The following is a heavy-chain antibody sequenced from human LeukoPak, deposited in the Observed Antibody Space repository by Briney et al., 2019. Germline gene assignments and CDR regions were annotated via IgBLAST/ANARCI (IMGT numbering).Heavy chain of an antibody. D-gene: IGHD5-12*01. CDR3: ARTSGYTYFDY. CDR2: IYNSGGI. CDR1: DGSISSNY. J-gene: IGHJ4*02. Sequence: SETLSLTCTVSDGSISSNYWSWIRQPPGKGLEWIGYIYNSGGINYNPSLKSRVAISVDTSKNQFSLKLNSVTAADTAVYYCARTSGYTYFDYWGQGTLVTVSS. V-gene: IGHV4-59*01.